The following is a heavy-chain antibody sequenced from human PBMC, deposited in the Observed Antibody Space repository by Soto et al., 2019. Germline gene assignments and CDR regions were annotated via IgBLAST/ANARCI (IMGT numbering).Heavy chain of an antibody. D-gene: IGHD3-10*01. CDR3: TRDGDYPNSGTYGYFDY. J-gene: IGHJ4*02. V-gene: IGHV3-49*04. CDR1: GFTFGDYA. CDR2: IRSKTYGGTT. Sequence: PGGSLRLSCTASGFTFGDYAMSWVRQAPGKGLEWVGFIRSKTYGGTTEYAASVKGRFTISRDDSKSVAYLQMNSLKTEDTAVYYCTRDGDYPNSGTYGYFDYWGQGTLVTVSS.